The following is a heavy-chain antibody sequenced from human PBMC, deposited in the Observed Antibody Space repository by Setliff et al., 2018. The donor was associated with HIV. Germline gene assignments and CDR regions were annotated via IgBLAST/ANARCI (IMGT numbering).Heavy chain of an antibody. CDR1: GGSIKSSSDY. J-gene: IGHJ5*02. CDR3: ARDLTSNSNCFEP. V-gene: IGHV4-31*03. Sequence: NPSETLSLTCTVSGGSIKSSSDYWGWIRQHPGKGLEWIGYVYYTGKTYYNPSLESRISMSVDTSKNQFSLKLTSVTAADTAIYYCARDLTSNSNCFEPWGQGTQVTVSS. D-gene: IGHD4-4*01. CDR2: VYYTGKT.